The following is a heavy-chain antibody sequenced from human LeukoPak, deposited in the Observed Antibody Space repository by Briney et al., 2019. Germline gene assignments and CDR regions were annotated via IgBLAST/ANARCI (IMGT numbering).Heavy chain of an antibody. Sequence: GGSLRLSCAASRFSFSNYAMHWVRQDSGRGLEWLAVISHDGINTYYADSVKGRFTISRDNSKNTLYLQMNSLRAEDTAVYYCAELGITMIGGVWGKGTTVTISS. J-gene: IGHJ6*04. CDR1: RFSFSNYA. V-gene: IGHV3-30*18. CDR2: ISHDGINT. CDR3: AELGITMIGGV. D-gene: IGHD3-10*02.